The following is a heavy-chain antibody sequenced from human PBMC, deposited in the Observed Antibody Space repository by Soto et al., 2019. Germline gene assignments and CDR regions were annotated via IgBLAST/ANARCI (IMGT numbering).Heavy chain of an antibody. Sequence: ASVKGSCKASGYTFTSYAMHWVRQAPGQRLEWMGWINAGNGNTKYSQKFQGRVTITRDTSASTAYTELSSLRSEDTAVEYCAVYYPYYFWCFCSQRDLLDFWGQGTLVTGSS. CDR2: INAGNGNT. D-gene: IGHD3-3*01. CDR3: AVYYPYYFWCFCSQRDLLDF. CDR1: GYTFTSYA. V-gene: IGHV1-3*01. J-gene: IGHJ5*01.